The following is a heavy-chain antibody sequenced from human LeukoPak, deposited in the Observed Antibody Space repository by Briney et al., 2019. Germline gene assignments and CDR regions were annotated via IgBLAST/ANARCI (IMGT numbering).Heavy chain of an antibody. V-gene: IGHV1-46*01. CDR2: INPSGGST. D-gene: IGHD3-22*01. J-gene: IGHJ4*02. Sequence: RASVKVSCKASGYTFTSYYIHWVRQAPGQGLEWMGIINPSGGSTSYAQKFQGRVTITADKSTSTAYMELSSLRSEDTAVYYCARVYYYDSSGYYYFDYWGQGTPVTVSS. CDR1: GYTFTSYY. CDR3: ARVYYYDSSGYYYFDY.